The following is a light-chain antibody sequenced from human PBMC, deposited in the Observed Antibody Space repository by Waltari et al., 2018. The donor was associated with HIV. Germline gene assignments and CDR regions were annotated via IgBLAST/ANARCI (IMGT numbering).Light chain of an antibody. Sequence: QSALTQPSSVSGSPGQSVTISCTGTSSDIGGYNYVSWYQQHPGRAPKLLIYDVTKRPSGVPARFSGSKSDTSASLTISGLQADDEAEYYCSAYASNYMLVFGGGTTLTVL. V-gene: IGLV2-11*01. CDR1: SSDIGGYNY. CDR3: SAYASNYMLV. CDR2: DVT. J-gene: IGLJ3*02.